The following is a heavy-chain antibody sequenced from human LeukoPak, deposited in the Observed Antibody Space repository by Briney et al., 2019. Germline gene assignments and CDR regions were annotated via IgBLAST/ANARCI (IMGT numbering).Heavy chain of an antibody. CDR3: ARDQIINRVRSGFDY. Sequence: GGSLRLSCAASGFIFTNYFMSWVRQAPGKGLEWVAVISYDGSNKYYADSVKGRFTISRDNSKNTLYLQMNSLRAEDTAVYYCARDQIINRVRSGFDYWGQGTLVTVSS. V-gene: IGHV3-30-3*01. D-gene: IGHD3-10*01. CDR2: ISYDGSNK. J-gene: IGHJ4*02. CDR1: GFIFTNYF.